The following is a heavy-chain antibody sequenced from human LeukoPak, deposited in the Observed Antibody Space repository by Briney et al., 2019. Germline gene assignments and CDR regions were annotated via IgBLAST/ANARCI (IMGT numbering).Heavy chain of an antibody. Sequence: PGGSLRLSCAASRFTFASYALTWVRQAPGKGLEWVSTVSGGGGVTYYAGSVKGRFTISRDNSKNTLYLQMNSLRAEDTALYYCAKADLMDSVSTVRNWFDTWGQGTLVTVSS. CDR1: RFTFASYA. V-gene: IGHV3-23*01. CDR2: VSGGGGVT. D-gene: IGHD5/OR15-5a*01. CDR3: AKADLMDSVSTVRNWFDT. J-gene: IGHJ5*02.